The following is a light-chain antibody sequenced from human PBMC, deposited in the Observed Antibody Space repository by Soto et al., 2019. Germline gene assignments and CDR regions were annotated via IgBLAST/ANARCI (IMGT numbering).Light chain of an antibody. V-gene: IGKV4-1*01. CDR3: QQYYTVPWT. CDR2: WAS. Sequence: DIVMTQSPDSLTVSLGERATINCKSSQSILYDSTNRNYLAWYQQKPGQSPKLLIYWASSRESGVPDRFSGSGSGTDFTLTISSLQAEDVAVYYCQQYYTVPWTFGQGTKVEIK. J-gene: IGKJ1*01. CDR1: QSILYDSTNRNY.